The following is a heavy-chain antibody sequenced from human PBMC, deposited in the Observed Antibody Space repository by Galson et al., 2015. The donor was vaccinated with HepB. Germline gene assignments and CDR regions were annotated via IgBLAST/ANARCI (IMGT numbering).Heavy chain of an antibody. CDR3: ASLMGKYYYDSSGYYDIGPGAFDI. CDR1: GGSVSSGTYF. D-gene: IGHD3-22*01. Sequence: ETLSLTCTVSGGSVSSGTYFWNWIRQPPGKGLEWIGFIYYSGSTKYNPSLKSRVTMSVDTSKNQFSLKLSSVTAADTAVYYCASLMGKYYYDSSGYYDIGPGAFDIWGQGTKVTVSS. J-gene: IGHJ3*02. CDR2: IYYSGST. V-gene: IGHV4-61*01.